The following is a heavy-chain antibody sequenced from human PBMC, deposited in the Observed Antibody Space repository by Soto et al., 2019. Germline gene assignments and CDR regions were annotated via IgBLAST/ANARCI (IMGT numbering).Heavy chain of an antibody. J-gene: IGHJ5*02. CDR1: GGSISSSSYY. V-gene: IGHV4-39*01. D-gene: IGHD3-3*01. Sequence: SETLSLTCTVSGGSISSSSYYWGWIRQPPGKGLEWIGSIYYSGSTYYNPSLKSRVTISVDTSKNQFSLKLSSVTAADTAVYYCARRRSDYDFWSGYYFDPWGQGTLVTVSS. CDR3: ARRRSDYDFWSGYYFDP. CDR2: IYYSGST.